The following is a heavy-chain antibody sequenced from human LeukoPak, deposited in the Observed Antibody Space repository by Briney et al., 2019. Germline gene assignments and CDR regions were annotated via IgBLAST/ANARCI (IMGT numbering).Heavy chain of an antibody. CDR3: ARGVRAIFGVVTNYYMDV. Sequence: GGSLRLSCAACGFTFDDYGMSWVRQAPGKGLEWVSGINWNGGSTGYADSVKGRFTISRDNAKNSLYLQMNSLRAEDTALYYCARGVRAIFGVVTNYYMDVWGKGTTVTVSS. D-gene: IGHD3-3*01. CDR1: GFTFDDYG. CDR2: INWNGGST. J-gene: IGHJ6*03. V-gene: IGHV3-20*04.